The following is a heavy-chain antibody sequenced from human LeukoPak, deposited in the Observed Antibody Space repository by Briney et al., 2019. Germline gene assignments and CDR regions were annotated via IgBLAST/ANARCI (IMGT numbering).Heavy chain of an antibody. CDR3: ARVSIAVAGIVDY. D-gene: IGHD6-19*01. V-gene: IGHV1-2*02. CDR2: INPNSGGT. Sequence: ASVKVSCKASGYTFSGYYIHWVRQAPGQGLEWMAWINPNSGGTNYAQKFQGRVTVTGDTSITTAYMELNSLTSDDTAVYYCARVSIAVAGIVDYWGQGTLVTVSS. J-gene: IGHJ4*02. CDR1: GYTFSGYY.